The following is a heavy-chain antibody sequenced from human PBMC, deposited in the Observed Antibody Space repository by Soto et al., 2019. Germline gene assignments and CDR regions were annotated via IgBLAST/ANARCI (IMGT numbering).Heavy chain of an antibody. CDR1: GGSFSGYY. J-gene: IGHJ5*02. D-gene: IGHD3-22*01. CDR2: INHSGST. Sequence: SETLSLTCAVYGGSFSGYYWSWIRQPPGKGLEWIGEINHSGSTNYNPSLKSRVTISVDTSKNQFSLKLSSVTAADTAVYYCARGRNYYDSSGSENWFDPWGQGTLVTVSS. V-gene: IGHV4-34*01. CDR3: ARGRNYYDSSGSENWFDP.